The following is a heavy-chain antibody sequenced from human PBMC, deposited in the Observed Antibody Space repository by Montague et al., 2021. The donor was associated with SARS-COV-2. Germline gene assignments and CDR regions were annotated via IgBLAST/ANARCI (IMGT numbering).Heavy chain of an antibody. V-gene: IGHV4-59*08. CDR2: IEYSGST. J-gene: IGHJ4*02. CDR1: GDSLSFYF. Sequence: SETLSLTCTVSGDSLSFYFWTWIRQPPGRGLEWIGYIEYSGSTNYNPSLKSRLTMSLDMSSNQFSLELRSVTAADTAVYYCARGFDYWGQGTLVTVSS. CDR3: ARGFDY.